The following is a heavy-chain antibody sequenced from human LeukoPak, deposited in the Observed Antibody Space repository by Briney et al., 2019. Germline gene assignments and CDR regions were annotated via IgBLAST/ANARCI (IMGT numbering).Heavy chain of an antibody. CDR3: ARGNSNYVFDY. CDR2: IHTSGST. CDR1: GGSISSGSYY. D-gene: IGHD4-11*01. Sequence: SETLSLTCTVSGGSISSGSYYWSWIRQPAGKGLEWIGRIHTSGSTNYNPSLKSRVTISVDTSKNQFSLKLSSVTATDTAVCYCARGNSNYVFDYWGQGTLVTVSS. V-gene: IGHV4-61*02. J-gene: IGHJ4*02.